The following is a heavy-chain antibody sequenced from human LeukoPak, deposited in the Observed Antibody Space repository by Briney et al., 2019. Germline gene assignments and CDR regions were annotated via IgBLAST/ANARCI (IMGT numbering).Heavy chain of an antibody. V-gene: IGHV4-59*11. CDR2: IYYSGST. CDR3: ARDGSGSYSYFDY. CDR1: GGSISSHH. Sequence: SETLSLTCTVSGGSISSHHWSWIRQPPGKGLEWIGYIYYSGSTNYNPSLKSRVTISVDTSKNQFSLKLSSVTAADTAVYYCARDGSGSYSYFDYWGQGTLVTVSS. D-gene: IGHD3-10*01. J-gene: IGHJ4*02.